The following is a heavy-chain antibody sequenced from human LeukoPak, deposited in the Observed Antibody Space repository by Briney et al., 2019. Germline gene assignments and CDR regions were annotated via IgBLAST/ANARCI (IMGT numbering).Heavy chain of an antibody. CDR3: ARSFCSSTSCYLPHDAFDI. CDR2: INWNGGST. V-gene: IGHV3-20*04. CDR1: GFTFDDYG. J-gene: IGHJ3*02. D-gene: IGHD2-2*01. Sequence: PGGSLRLSCAASGFTFDDYGMSWVRQAPGKGLEWVSGINWNGGSTSYADSVKGRFTISRDNAKNSLYLQMNSLRAEDTALYYCARSFCSSTSCYLPHDAFDIWGQGTMVTVSS.